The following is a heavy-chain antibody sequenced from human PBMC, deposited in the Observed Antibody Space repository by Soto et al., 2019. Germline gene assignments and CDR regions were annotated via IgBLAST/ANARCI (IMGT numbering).Heavy chain of an antibody. V-gene: IGHV1-2*04. CDR2: INPNSGGT. D-gene: IGHD2-8*01. J-gene: IGHJ4*02. CDR3: ARDLGYCSNGVCYNTYYFDY. Sequence: ASVKVSCKASGYTFTGYYIHWVRQAPGQGLEWMGWINPNSGGTNYAQKFQGWVTMTRDTSISTAYMELSRLRSADTAVYYCARDLGYCSNGVCYNTYYFDYWGQGTLVTVSS. CDR1: GYTFTGYY.